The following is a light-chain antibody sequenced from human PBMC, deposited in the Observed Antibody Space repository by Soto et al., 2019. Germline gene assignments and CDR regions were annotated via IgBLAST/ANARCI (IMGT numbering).Light chain of an antibody. CDR2: YAS. J-gene: IGKJ4*01. Sequence: EIVWTQSPATLSLSPGQRATLSCRASQSVSSYLAWYQQKPGQAPRLLIYYASNRATGIPARFSGSGSRTYLSLTVSSLEPEAFAVSYCHGGGKWPLIFGGGTKVEI. CDR1: QSVSSY. V-gene: IGKV3-11*01. CDR3: HGGGKWPLI.